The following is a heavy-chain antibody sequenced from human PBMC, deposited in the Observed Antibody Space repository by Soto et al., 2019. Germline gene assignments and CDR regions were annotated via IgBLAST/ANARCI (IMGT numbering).Heavy chain of an antibody. Sequence: PSETLSLTCTVSGGSISSSSYYWGWIRQPPGKGLEWIGSIYYSGSTYYNPSLKSRLTISRDMSTSTVYMELSSLRSEDTAVYYCATTVNNYYHAMDVWGQGTTVTVSS. J-gene: IGHJ6*02. D-gene: IGHD4-4*01. CDR3: ATTVNNYYHAMDV. V-gene: IGHV4-39*07. CDR2: IYYSGST. CDR1: GGSISSSSYY.